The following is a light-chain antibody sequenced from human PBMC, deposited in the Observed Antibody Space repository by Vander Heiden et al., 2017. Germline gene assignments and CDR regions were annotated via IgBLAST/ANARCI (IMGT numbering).Light chain of an antibody. CDR1: QSISSY. CDR2: AAS. CDR3: QQRDSTPFT. Sequence: IQMTQSPSSLSASVGDRVTITCRASQSISSYLNWYQQKPGKAPKLLIYAASSLQSGVPSRFSGSGSGTDFTLTISRLQPEDFATYYCQQRDSTPFTFGHGTKVDIK. J-gene: IGKJ3*01. V-gene: IGKV1-39*01.